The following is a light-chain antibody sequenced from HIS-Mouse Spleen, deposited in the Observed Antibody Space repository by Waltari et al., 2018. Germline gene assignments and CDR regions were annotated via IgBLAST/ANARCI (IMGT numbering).Light chain of an antibody. CDR2: AAS. CDR3: QQLNSYPPT. Sequence: DIQLTQSPSFLSASVGDRVTITCRASQGISSYLAWYQQKPGKAPNLLVYAASTLQSGVPSRFSGSGSGTEFTLTSSSLQPEDFATYYCQQLNSYPPTFGQGTKVEIK. J-gene: IGKJ1*01. CDR1: QGISSY. V-gene: IGKV1-9*01.